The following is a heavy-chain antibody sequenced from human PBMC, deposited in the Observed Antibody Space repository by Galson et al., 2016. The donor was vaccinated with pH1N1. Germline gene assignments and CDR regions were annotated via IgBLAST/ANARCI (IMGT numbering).Heavy chain of an antibody. CDR2: IYSDGSGGST. CDR3: IRALNGTWI. J-gene: IGHJ4*02. V-gene: IGHV3-53*01. CDR1: GFIVSDNY. D-gene: IGHD2-8*01. Sequence: SLRLSCAASGFIVSDNYMAWVRQAPGKGLEFVSVIYSDGSGGSTYYANSVKGRFTISRDNAKNTLYLQMNSPSVEDMAVYYCIRALNGTWIWGQGTLVTVSS.